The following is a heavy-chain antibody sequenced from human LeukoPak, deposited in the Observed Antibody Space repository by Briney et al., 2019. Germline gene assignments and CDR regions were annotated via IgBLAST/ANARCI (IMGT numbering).Heavy chain of an antibody. CDR2: ITPIFATP. CDR1: GGTFSNYA. V-gene: IGHV1-69*01. D-gene: IGHD2-2*02. J-gene: IGHJ4*02. Sequence: SVKVSCKASGGTFSNYAIRWLRQAPGQGLEWMGGITPIFATPSYAQKFQGRVTITADESTSTAYMELSGLRSEDTAVYYCARWAGYCRITNCYSAFDYWGQGTLVTVSS. CDR3: ARWAGYCRITNCYSAFDY.